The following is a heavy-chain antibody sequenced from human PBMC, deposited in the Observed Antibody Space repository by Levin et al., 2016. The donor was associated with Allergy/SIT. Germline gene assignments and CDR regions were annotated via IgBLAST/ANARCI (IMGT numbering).Heavy chain of an antibody. Sequence: GESLKISCAASGFTFSGYAFSWVRQAPGKGLEWVSSITGTGDTTFYADSVKGRFTISRDNSKNTLYLQMNRLRAEDTAIYYCARESRSLYHSDFWGQGTLVTVSS. CDR1: GFTFSGYA. V-gene: IGHV3-23*01. J-gene: IGHJ4*02. D-gene: IGHD1-26*01. CDR2: ITGTGDTT. CDR3: ARESRSLYHSDF.